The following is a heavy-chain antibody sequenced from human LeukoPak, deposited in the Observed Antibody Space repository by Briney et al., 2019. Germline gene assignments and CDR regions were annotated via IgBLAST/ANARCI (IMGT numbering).Heavy chain of an antibody. D-gene: IGHD2/OR15-2a*01. J-gene: IGHJ6*02. CDR2: MNPNSGNT. V-gene: IGHV1-8*01. CDR1: GYTFTSYD. Sequence: ASVKVSCKASGYTFTSYDINWVRQATGQGLEWMGWMNPNSGNTGYAQKFQGRVTMTRNTSISTAYMELSSLRSEDTAVYYCARGSFSMIPLGMDVWGQGTTVTVSS. CDR3: ARGSFSMIPLGMDV.